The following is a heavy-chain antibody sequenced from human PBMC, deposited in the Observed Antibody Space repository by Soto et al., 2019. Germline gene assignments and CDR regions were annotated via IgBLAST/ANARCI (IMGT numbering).Heavy chain of an antibody. V-gene: IGHV1-18*04. Sequence: GASVKVSCKASGYNFTSYGISWVRQAPGQGPEWMGWISAYNGNTNYAQKLQGRVTMTTDTSTSTAYMELRSLRSDDTAVYYCARVDASSGWYQRNYYYYGMDVWGQGTTVTVSS. CDR3: ARVDASSGWYQRNYYYYGMDV. D-gene: IGHD6-19*01. CDR2: ISAYNGNT. J-gene: IGHJ6*02. CDR1: GYNFTSYG.